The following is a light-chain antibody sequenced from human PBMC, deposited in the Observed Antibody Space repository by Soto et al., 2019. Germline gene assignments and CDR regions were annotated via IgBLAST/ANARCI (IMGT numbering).Light chain of an antibody. Sequence: AIRITQSPYSLSATTGDRVTITCRASQDIAIYLAWYQQKPGEAPKLLIYAASTLYGGVPSRFSGSGSGTDFALTITSLQAEDFATYYCQQLRRYPSTFGGGTMVDIK. CDR3: QQLRRYPST. CDR2: AAS. V-gene: IGKV1-8*01. CDR1: QDIAIY. J-gene: IGKJ4*01.